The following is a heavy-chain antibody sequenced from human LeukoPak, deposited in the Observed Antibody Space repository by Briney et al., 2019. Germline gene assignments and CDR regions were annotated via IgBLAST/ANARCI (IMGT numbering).Heavy chain of an antibody. J-gene: IGHJ4*02. V-gene: IGHV1-18*04. D-gene: IGHD5-12*01. CDR1: GYTFTGYY. Sequence: ASVKVSCKASGYTFTGYYIHWVRQAPGQGLERVGWISAYNGNTNYAQKLQGRVTMTTDTSTSTAYMDLRSLRSDDTAVYYCARVRNSGFRYVDSWGQGTLVTVSS. CDR3: ARVRNSGFRYVDS. CDR2: ISAYNGNT.